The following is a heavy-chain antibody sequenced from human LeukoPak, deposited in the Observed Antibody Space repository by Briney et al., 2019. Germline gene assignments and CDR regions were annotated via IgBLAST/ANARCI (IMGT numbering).Heavy chain of an antibody. J-gene: IGHJ6*02. Sequence: GGSLRLSCAASGFTFSSYGMHWVRQAPGKGLERVAVISYDGSNKYYADSVKGRFIISRDNSKNTLYLQMNSLRAEDTAVYYCARPMVRGVNCYYYGMDVWGQGTTVTVSS. CDR2: ISYDGSNK. V-gene: IGHV3-30*03. CDR3: ARPMVRGVNCYYYGMDV. CDR1: GFTFSSYG. D-gene: IGHD3-10*01.